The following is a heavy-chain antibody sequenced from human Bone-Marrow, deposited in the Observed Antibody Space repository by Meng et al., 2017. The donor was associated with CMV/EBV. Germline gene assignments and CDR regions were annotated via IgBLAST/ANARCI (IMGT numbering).Heavy chain of an antibody. D-gene: IGHD3-3*01. CDR2: ISGSGGST. CDR3: AKERDFWSGYPQNYFDY. J-gene: IGHJ4*02. Sequence: GGSLRLSCAASGFTFSSYSMNWVRQAPGKGLEWVSAISGSGGSTYYADSVKGLFTISRDNSKNTLYLQMNSLRGEDTAVYYCAKERDFWSGYPQNYFDYWGQGTLVTVSS. V-gene: IGHV3-23*01. CDR1: GFTFSSYS.